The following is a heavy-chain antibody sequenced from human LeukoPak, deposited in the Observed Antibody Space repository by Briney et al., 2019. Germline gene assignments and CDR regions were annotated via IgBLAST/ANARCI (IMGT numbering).Heavy chain of an antibody. Sequence: SETLSLTCTVSGGSISSSTYYWGWIRQPPGKGLEWIGSMYYSGSTYYNPSLKSRVTISVDTSKNQFSLKLSSVTAADTAVYYCARDKLYCSGGSCSDAFDIWGQGTMVTVSS. D-gene: IGHD2-15*01. J-gene: IGHJ3*02. CDR3: ARDKLYCSGGSCSDAFDI. V-gene: IGHV4-39*07. CDR2: MYYSGST. CDR1: GGSISSSTYY.